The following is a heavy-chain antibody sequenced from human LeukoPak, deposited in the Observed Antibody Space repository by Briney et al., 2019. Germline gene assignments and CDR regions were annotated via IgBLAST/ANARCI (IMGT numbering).Heavy chain of an antibody. D-gene: IGHD3-10*01. CDR1: GYTFTSYG. Sequence: ASVKVSCKASGYTFTSYGISWVRQAPGQGLEWMGLISGYNGNTNYAQKLQGRVTMTTDTSTSTAYMELRSLRSDDTAVYYCARPNYPGGSGSYGGTNWFDPWGQGTLVTVSS. V-gene: IGHV1-18*01. CDR3: ARPNYPGGSGSYGGTNWFDP. J-gene: IGHJ5*02. CDR2: ISGYNGNT.